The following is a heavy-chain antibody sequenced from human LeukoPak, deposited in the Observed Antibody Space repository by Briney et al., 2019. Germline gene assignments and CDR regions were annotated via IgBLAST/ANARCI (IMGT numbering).Heavy chain of an antibody. CDR3: AREPTYDYVWGSYPIDY. D-gene: IGHD3-16*02. V-gene: IGHV4-39*07. Sequence: SETLSLTCTVSGGSISSSSYYWGWIRQPPGTGLEWIGSIYYSGSTYYNPSLKSRVTISVDTSKNQFSLKLSSVTAADTAVYYCAREPTYDYVWGSYPIDYWGQGTLVTVSS. CDR2: IYYSGST. CDR1: GGSISSSSYY. J-gene: IGHJ4*02.